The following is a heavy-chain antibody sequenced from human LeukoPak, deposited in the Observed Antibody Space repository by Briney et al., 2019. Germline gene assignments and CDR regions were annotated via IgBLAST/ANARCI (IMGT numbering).Heavy chain of an antibody. CDR1: GGSISSSSYY. J-gene: IGHJ4*02. CDR2: IYYSGST. D-gene: IGHD3-22*01. V-gene: IGHV4-39*01. Sequence: SETLSLTFTVSGGSISSSSYYWGWIRQPPGKGLEWIGSIYYSGSTYYNPSLKSRVTISVDTSKNQFSLKLSSVTAADTAVYHCARLRYYYDSSGYYTTHYFDYWGQGTLVTVSS. CDR3: ARLRYYYDSSGYYTTHYFDY.